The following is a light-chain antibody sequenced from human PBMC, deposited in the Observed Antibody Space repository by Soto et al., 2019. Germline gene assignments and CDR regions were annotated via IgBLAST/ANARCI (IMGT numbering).Light chain of an antibody. CDR2: DVT. V-gene: IGLV2-14*01. CDR3: SSFTSSSSYV. Sequence: QSALTQPASVSGSPGQSITLLCTGTSSDSAIYNSVSWYQQHPGKAPKLMIHDVTNRPSGVSGRFSGSRSGNTASLTISGLQAEDEADYYCSSFTSSSSYVFGPGTKVTVL. CDR1: SSDSAIYNS. J-gene: IGLJ1*01.